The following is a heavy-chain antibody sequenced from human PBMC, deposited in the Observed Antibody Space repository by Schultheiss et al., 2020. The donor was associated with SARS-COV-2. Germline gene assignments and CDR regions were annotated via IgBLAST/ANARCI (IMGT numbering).Heavy chain of an antibody. D-gene: IGHD1-26*01. CDR1: GFTFNSYA. V-gene: IGHV3-23*01. Sequence: GGSLRLSCAASGFTFNSYAINWVRQAPGKGLEWVSTISYGDATHYAESVKGRFTISRDNSKNTLYLQMNSLRAEDTAVYYCARGEGRSPTRGYGMDVWGQGTTVTVSS. J-gene: IGHJ6*02. CDR3: ARGEGRSPTRGYGMDV. CDR2: ISYGDAT.